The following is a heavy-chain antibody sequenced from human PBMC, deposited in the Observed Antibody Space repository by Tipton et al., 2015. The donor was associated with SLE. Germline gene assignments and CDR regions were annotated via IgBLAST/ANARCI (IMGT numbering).Heavy chain of an antibody. Sequence: TLSLTCAVYGGSFSSYYWSWIRQPAGKGLEWIGRIYTSGSTNYNPSLKSRVTMSVDTSKNQFSLKLSSVTAADTAVYYCARVPYYDYGDEMYAFDIWGQGTMVTVSS. D-gene: IGHD4-17*01. V-gene: IGHV4-59*10. CDR3: ARVPYYDYGDEMYAFDI. J-gene: IGHJ3*02. CDR2: IYTSGST. CDR1: GGSFSSYY.